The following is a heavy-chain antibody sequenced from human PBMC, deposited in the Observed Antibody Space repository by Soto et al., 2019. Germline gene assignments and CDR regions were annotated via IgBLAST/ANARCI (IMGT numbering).Heavy chain of an antibody. V-gene: IGHV3-66*01. CDR1: GFTVSSNY. Sequence: LRLSCAASGFTVSSNYMRWVRQARGKGLEWVSVIYSGGSTYYADSVKGRFTISRDNSKNTLYLQMNSLRAEDTAVYYCARVRVPLIGRPYYYFYMDVWGKGTTVTVSS. D-gene: IGHD1-1*01. J-gene: IGHJ6*03. CDR2: IYSGGST. CDR3: ARVRVPLIGRPYYYFYMDV.